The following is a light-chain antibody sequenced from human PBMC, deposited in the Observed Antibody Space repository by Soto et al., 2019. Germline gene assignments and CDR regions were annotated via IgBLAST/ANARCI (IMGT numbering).Light chain of an antibody. J-gene: IGLJ1*01. Sequence: QSALTQPASVSGSPGQSITISCTGTSNDFGDYNRVSWYQQHSGKAPKLMIYEVSNRPSGVSNRCSGSKSGNTAPLTISRLQPEDEADYYCLSYTTSSSYVFGTGTKLTVL. CDR2: EVS. CDR1: SNDFGDYNR. V-gene: IGLV2-14*01. CDR3: LSYTTSSSYV.